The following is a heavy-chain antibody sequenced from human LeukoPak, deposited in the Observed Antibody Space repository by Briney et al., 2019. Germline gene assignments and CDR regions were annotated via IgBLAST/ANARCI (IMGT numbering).Heavy chain of an antibody. CDR1: GYTFTSYA. CDR2: INAGNGNT. Sequence: ASVKVSCKASGYTFTSYAMHWVRQAPGQRLEWMGWINAGNGNTKHSQKFQGRVTITRDTSASTAYMELSSLRSEDTAVYYCARGPPTYGGNSRGFLDYWGQGTLVTVSS. V-gene: IGHV1-3*01. J-gene: IGHJ4*02. D-gene: IGHD4-23*01. CDR3: ARGPPTYGGNSRGFLDY.